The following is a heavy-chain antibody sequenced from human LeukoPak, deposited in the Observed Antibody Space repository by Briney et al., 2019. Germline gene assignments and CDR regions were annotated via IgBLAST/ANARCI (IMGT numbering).Heavy chain of an antibody. CDR1: GGSISSYY. J-gene: IGHJ6*02. CDR2: IYYSGST. CDR3: ARHLGEDGSESSSVYSYPMDV. D-gene: IGHD3-10*01. Sequence: SETLSLTCAISGGSISSYYWSWIRQPPGKGLEWIGYIYYSGSTNYNPSLTSRVTISVDTSKNQFSLKLSSVAAADTAMYYCARHLGEDGSESSSVYSYPMDVWGQGTTVTVSS. V-gene: IGHV4-59*08.